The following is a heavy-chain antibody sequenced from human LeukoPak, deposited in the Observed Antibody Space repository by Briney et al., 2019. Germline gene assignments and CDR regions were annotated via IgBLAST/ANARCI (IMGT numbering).Heavy chain of an antibody. J-gene: IGHJ4*02. CDR1: GFTFSSYA. CDR2: ISGSGGST. V-gene: IGHV3-23*01. CDR3: AKDFRDYYDSSGFDY. D-gene: IGHD3-22*01. Sequence: GGSLRLSCAASGFTFSSYAMSWVRQAPGKGLEWVSAISGSGGSTYYADSVKGRFIISRDNSKNTLYLQMNSLRAEDTAVYYCAKDFRDYYDSSGFDYWGQGTLVTVSS.